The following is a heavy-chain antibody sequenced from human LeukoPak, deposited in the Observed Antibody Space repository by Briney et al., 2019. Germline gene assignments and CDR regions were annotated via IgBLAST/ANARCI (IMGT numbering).Heavy chain of an antibody. Sequence: RASVKVSCKASGFTFTRSAVQWVRQARGQSLEWIGWIVVGSGNTNYAQKFQERVTITRDMSTSTAYMELSSLRSEDTAVYYCAAQTRHYDFWSGSPPYYYYYMDVWGKGTTVTVSS. D-gene: IGHD3-3*01. CDR2: IVVGSGNT. V-gene: IGHV1-58*01. J-gene: IGHJ6*03. CDR1: GFTFTRSA. CDR3: AAQTRHYDFWSGSPPYYYYYMDV.